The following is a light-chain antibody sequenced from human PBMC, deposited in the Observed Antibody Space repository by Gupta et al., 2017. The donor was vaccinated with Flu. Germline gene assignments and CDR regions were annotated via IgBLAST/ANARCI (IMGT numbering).Light chain of an antibody. Sequence: TISCSGSSSNIGKTYVSWYQQLPETAPNLRFYDNNNRPSGIPDRFSGSKSGTSAALRITGLQTGDEADYYCGTWDSSLSTDVFGTGTKVTVL. CDR2: DNN. J-gene: IGLJ1*01. CDR1: SSNIGKTY. V-gene: IGLV1-51*01. CDR3: GTWDSSLSTDV.